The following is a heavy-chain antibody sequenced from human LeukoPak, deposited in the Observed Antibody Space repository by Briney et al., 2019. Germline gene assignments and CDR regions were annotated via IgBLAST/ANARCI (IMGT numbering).Heavy chain of an antibody. CDR2: IYTSAST. V-gene: IGHV4-4*07. D-gene: IGHD1-7*01. J-gene: IGHJ4*02. Sequence: SETLSLTCTVSGGPISIYYGGWIRHPAGRGRGWIGLIYTSASTNYNPSLKSRITMSLDTSKNQFSLKLSSVTAADTAVYYCARSEIGTYYFDYWGQGTPVTVSS. CDR1: GGPISIYY. CDR3: ARSEIGTYYFDY.